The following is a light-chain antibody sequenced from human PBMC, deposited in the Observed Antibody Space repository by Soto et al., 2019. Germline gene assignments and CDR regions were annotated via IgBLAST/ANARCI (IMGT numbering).Light chain of an antibody. J-gene: IGKJ2*01. CDR1: QSVSSSY. CDR3: QQYFGSQYT. V-gene: IGKV3-20*01. Sequence: EMVLTQSPGTLSLSPGERATLSCRTSQSVSSSYLAWYQQRPGQAPRLLIYETSSRATGIPDRLSGSGSGTDFTLTISRLEPEDVAVYYCQQYFGSQYTFGQGTKLEIK. CDR2: ETS.